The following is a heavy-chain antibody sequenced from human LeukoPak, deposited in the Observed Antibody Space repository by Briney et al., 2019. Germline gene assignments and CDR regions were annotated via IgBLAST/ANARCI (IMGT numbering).Heavy chain of an antibody. J-gene: IGHJ4*01. Sequence: GGSLRLSCAASGFTFSDYYMSWIRQAPGKGLEWLSYISNSGSIIYYADSVKGRFTISRDNAKNSLYLQMNSLRDDDTAVYYCSRDTSGWKFDYWGQGTLVTVSS. CDR1: GFTFSDYY. CDR2: ISNSGSII. CDR3: SRDTSGWKFDY. V-gene: IGHV3-11*01. D-gene: IGHD6-19*01.